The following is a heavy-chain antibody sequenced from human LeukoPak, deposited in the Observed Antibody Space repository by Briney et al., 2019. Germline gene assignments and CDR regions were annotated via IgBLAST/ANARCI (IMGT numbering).Heavy chain of an antibody. D-gene: IGHD3-10*01. Sequence: SVKVSCKASGGTFSSYAISWVRQAPGQGLEWMGGIIPIFGTANYAQKFQGRVTITADKPTSTAYMELSSLRSEDTAVYYCARLMVYYFDYWGQGTLVTVSS. CDR1: GGTFSSYA. V-gene: IGHV1-69*06. CDR2: IIPIFGTA. CDR3: ARLMVYYFDY. J-gene: IGHJ4*02.